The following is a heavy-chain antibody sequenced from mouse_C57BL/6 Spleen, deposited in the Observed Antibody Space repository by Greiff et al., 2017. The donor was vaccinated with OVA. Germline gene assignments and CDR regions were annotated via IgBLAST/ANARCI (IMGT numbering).Heavy chain of an antibody. V-gene: IGHV1-80*01. CDR3: ARGNYGNPFDY. CDR2: IYPGDGDT. D-gene: IGHD2-1*01. CDR1: GYAFSSYW. Sequence: VKLQESGAELVKPGASVKISCKASGYAFSSYWMNWVKQRPGKGLEWIGQIYPGDGDTNYNGKFKGKATLTADKSSSTAYMQLSSLTSEDSAVYFCARGNYGNPFDYWGQGTTLTVSS. J-gene: IGHJ2*01.